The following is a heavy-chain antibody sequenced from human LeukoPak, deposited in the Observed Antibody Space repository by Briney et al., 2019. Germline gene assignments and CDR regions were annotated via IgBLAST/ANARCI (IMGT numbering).Heavy chain of an antibody. Sequence: GGSLRLSCAASGFTFSSYGMSWVRQAPGKGLEWVSAISGSGGSTYYADSVKGRFTISRDNSKNTLYLQMNSLRAEDTAVYYCARDRNWGSHYYYYYYMDVWGKGTTVTVSS. CDR1: GFTFSSYG. V-gene: IGHV3-23*01. D-gene: IGHD7-27*01. CDR2: ISGSGGST. J-gene: IGHJ6*03. CDR3: ARDRNWGSHYYYYYYMDV.